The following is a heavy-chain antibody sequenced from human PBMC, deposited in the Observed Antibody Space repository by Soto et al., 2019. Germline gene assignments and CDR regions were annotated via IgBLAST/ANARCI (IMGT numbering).Heavy chain of an antibody. CDR1: GYKFATYW. V-gene: IGHV5-51*01. Sequence: GESLKISCKGSGYKFATYWVAWVRQMPGRGLEWMGIIYPGDSETIYSSSFRGHVTISADKSLNTAYLQWDSLTASDSAIYYCARGFTGSAGRFDPWGQGTVVTV. J-gene: IGHJ5*02. CDR3: ARGFTGSAGRFDP. CDR2: IYPGDSET. D-gene: IGHD6-25*01.